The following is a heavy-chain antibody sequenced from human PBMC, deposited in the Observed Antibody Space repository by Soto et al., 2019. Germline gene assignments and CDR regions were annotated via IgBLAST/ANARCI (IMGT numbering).Heavy chain of an antibody. CDR1: GFTVSSKY. CDR3: ARTPYYDSSGHEYHFDF. Sequence: EVQLVESGGGLIQPGGSLRLSCAASGFTVSSKYMSWVRQAPGKGLEWVSIIYSGASTYYADSVKGRFTISRDNSKNTVYLQMHSLRDEDTAVYHCARTPYYDSSGHEYHFDFLGQGTMVTVSS. J-gene: IGHJ4*02. D-gene: IGHD3-22*01. CDR2: IYSGAST. V-gene: IGHV3-53*01.